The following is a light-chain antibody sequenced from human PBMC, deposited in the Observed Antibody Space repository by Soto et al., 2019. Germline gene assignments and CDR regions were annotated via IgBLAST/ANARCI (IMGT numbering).Light chain of an antibody. J-gene: IGLJ1*01. Sequence: QSALTQPASVSGSPGQSITISCTGTSSDVGGYNYVSWYQQHPGKAPKLMIYDVSNRPSGVSNRFSGSKSGNTASLTISGLQEEDEAAYYCSSYTSSSTLLDVFGTGTKLTVL. CDR3: SSYTSSSTLLDV. CDR1: SSDVGGYNY. V-gene: IGLV2-14*01. CDR2: DVS.